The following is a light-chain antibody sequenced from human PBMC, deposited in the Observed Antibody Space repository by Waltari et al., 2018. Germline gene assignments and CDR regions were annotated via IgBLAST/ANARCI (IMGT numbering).Light chain of an antibody. J-gene: IGLJ3*02. Sequence: QSGLAQPDSGSGSPGQSITTSCSGTSSVGGKSNLVSWYQQHPGKAPKLMIYEGSKRPSGVSNRFPGSKSDNTASLTISVLQADDEADYYCCSYAATGPAWVFGGGTKLTVL. CDR1: SSVGGKSNL. CDR2: EGS. V-gene: IGLV2-23*01. CDR3: CSYAATGPAWV.